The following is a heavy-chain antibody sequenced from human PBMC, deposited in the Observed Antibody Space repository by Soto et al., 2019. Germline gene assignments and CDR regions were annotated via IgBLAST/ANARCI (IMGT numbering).Heavy chain of an antibody. CDR2: IVVGRGNT. CDR3: AAVSDGLLFVAWHFYGMDV. J-gene: IGHJ6*02. CDR1: GFKFTTSA. D-gene: IGHD3-3*01. V-gene: IGHV1-58*01. Sequence: QMQLVQSGPEVKKPGTSVNVPCKASGFKFTTSAVQWVRQTRGQRLEWIGWIVVGRGNTKYAQKYQERVTISWDMSTSTAYMELSSLRCEDTAVYYCAAVSDGLLFVAWHFYGMDVWGPGTTVTVSS.